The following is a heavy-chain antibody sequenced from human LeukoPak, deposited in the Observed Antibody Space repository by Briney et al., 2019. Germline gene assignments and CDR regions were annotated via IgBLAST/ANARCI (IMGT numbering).Heavy chain of an antibody. D-gene: IGHD6-6*01. Sequence: AGGSLRLSCAASGFTFSSYGMHWVRQAPGKGLEWVSYISSSSSTIYYADSVKGRFTISRDNAKNSLYLQMNSLRAEDTAVYYCARDSAIAARRNWFDPWGQGTLVTVSS. J-gene: IGHJ5*02. CDR2: ISSSSSTI. CDR3: ARDSAIAARRNWFDP. CDR1: GFTFSSYG. V-gene: IGHV3-48*01.